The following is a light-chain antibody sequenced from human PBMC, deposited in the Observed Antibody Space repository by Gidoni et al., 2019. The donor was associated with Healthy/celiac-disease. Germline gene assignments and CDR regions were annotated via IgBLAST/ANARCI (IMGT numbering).Light chain of an antibody. V-gene: IGKV3-11*01. Sequence: EIVLTQSPATLSLSPGERATLSCRASQSVSSYLAWYQQKPGQAPRLLIYDASNRATGIPARFSGSGSGTDFTLTISSLEPEDGAVYYCQQRSNWPLTFGGXTKVEIK. CDR1: QSVSSY. CDR2: DAS. J-gene: IGKJ4*01. CDR3: QQRSNWPLT.